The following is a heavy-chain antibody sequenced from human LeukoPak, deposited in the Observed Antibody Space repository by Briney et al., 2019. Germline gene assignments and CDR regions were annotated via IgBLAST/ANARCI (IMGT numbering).Heavy chain of an antibody. Sequence: GGSLRLSCAASGFTFDDYAMHWVRQAPGKGLEWVSGISWNSGSIGYADSVKGRFTISRDSAKNSLYLQMNSLRAEDTALYYCAKDMDQLLTFDYWGQGTLVTVSS. J-gene: IGHJ4*02. D-gene: IGHD2-2*01. CDR1: GFTFDDYA. V-gene: IGHV3-9*01. CDR3: AKDMDQLLTFDY. CDR2: ISWNSGSI.